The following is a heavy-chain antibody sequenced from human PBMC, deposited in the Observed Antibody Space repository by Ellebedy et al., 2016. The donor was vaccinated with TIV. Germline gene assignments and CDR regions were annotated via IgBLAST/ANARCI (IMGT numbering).Heavy chain of an antibody. D-gene: IGHD6-25*01. CDR2: SSGSGPAT. Sequence: GESLKISCTASGFSFSTYGMSWVRLAPGKGLEWVSGSSGSGPATYYIDSVRGRFTISRDGSRNTLYLQMNSLRDEDTAVYYCATTLAAGVRQFDYWGQGTLVTVSS. CDR1: GFSFSTYG. CDR3: ATTLAAGVRQFDY. V-gene: IGHV3-23*01. J-gene: IGHJ4*02.